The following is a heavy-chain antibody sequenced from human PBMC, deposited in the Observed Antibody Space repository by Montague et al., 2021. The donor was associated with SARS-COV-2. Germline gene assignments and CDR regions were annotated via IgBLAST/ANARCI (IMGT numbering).Heavy chain of an antibody. CDR3: ATESLGYCSSTSCYGPHYGMDV. J-gene: IGHJ6*02. Sequence: TLSLTCTVSGGSISSGGYYWSWIRQHPGKGLEWIGYIYYSGSTYYNPSLKSRVTISVDTSKNQFSLRLSSVTAADTAVYYCATESLGYCSSTSCYGPHYGMDVWGQGTTVTVPS. CDR1: GGSISSGGYY. V-gene: IGHV4-31*03. CDR2: IYYSGST. D-gene: IGHD2-2*01.